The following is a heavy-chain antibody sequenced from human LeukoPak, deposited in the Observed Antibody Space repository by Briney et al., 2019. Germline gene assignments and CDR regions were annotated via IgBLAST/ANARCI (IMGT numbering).Heavy chain of an antibody. CDR3: ARVTDAYNLHYCDH. V-gene: IGHV4-39*07. J-gene: IGHJ4*02. CDR1: GDSISSSSFY. D-gene: IGHD5-24*01. CDR2: MFYGGRT. Sequence: SETLSLTSPVSGDSISSSSFYWGWIRPPPGKGLEWIGSMFYGGRTFYNPSLESRVTISVDTSKNQFSLKLRSVTAADTAVYYCARVTDAYNLHYCDHWGQGTLVTVSS.